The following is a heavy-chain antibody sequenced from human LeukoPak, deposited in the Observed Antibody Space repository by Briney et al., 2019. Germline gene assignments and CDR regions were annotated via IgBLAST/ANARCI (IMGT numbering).Heavy chain of an antibody. CDR2: ISHSGAA. CDR1: GGSINTYNYY. CDR3: ARCYGDFDY. D-gene: IGHD4/OR15-4a*01. J-gene: IGHJ4*02. V-gene: IGHV4-30-4*01. Sequence: SETLSLTCTVSGGSINTYNYYRSWIRQPPGKALEWIGFISHSGAAYYNPSLKSRLTISADTSKNQFSLNLGSVTAADTAVYYCARCYGDFDYWGQGTLVTVSS.